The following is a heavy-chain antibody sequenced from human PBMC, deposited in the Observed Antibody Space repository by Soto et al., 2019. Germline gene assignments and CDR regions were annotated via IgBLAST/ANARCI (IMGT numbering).Heavy chain of an antibody. Sequence: ASVKVSCKASGYTFTGYYMHWVRQAPGQGLEXMGWINPNSGGTNYAQKFQGRVTMTRDTSISTAYMELSRLRSDDTAVYCCARDPPPYYDFWSGYSQMGWFDPWGQGPLVTVSS. CDR3: ARDPPPYYDFWSGYSQMGWFDP. CDR2: INPNSGGT. V-gene: IGHV1-2*02. D-gene: IGHD3-3*01. CDR1: GYTFTGYY. J-gene: IGHJ5*02.